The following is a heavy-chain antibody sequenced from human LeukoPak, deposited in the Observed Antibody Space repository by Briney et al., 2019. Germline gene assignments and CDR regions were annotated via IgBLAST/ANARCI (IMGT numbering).Heavy chain of an antibody. CDR2: IIPIFGTA. Sequence: SVKVSCKASGGTFSSYAISWVRQAPGQGLEWMGRIIPIFGTANYAQKFQGRVTITADKSTSTAYMELSSLRSEDTAVYYCARDYAVGSHVHYYYYYGMDVWGQGTTVTVSS. J-gene: IGHJ6*02. V-gene: IGHV1-69*06. D-gene: IGHD2-2*01. CDR3: ARDYAVGSHVHYYYYYGMDV. CDR1: GGTFSSYA.